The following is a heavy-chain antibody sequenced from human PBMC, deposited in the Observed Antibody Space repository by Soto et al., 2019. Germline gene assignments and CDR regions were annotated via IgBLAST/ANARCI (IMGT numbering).Heavy chain of an antibody. V-gene: IGHV1-18*04. CDR2: ISAYNGNT. J-gene: IGHJ6*02. CDR3: ARDHDCSSTSCLTPRGPYYYYGMDV. CDR1: GYTFTSYG. D-gene: IGHD2-2*01. Sequence: ASVKVSCKASGYTFTSYGISWVRQAPGQGLEWMGWISAYNGNTNYAQKLQGRVTMTTDTSTSTAYMELRSLRSDDTAVYYCARDHDCSSTSCLTPRGPYYYYGMDVWGQGTTVPVSS.